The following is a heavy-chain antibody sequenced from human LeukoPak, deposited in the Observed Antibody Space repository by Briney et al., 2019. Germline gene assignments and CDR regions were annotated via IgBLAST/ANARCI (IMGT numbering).Heavy chain of an antibody. CDR2: INSDGSAT. V-gene: IGHV3-74*01. D-gene: IGHD3-16*02. CDR1: GFTFGSPW. J-gene: IGHJ4*02. Sequence: GGSLRLSCAASGFTFGSPWMHWVRQAPGKGLVWVSRINSDGSATAYADSVKGRFTISRDNAENTLYLQMNSLRAEDTAVYYCARGTAGYHSSYFDYWGQGTLVAVSS. CDR3: ARGTAGYHSSYFDY.